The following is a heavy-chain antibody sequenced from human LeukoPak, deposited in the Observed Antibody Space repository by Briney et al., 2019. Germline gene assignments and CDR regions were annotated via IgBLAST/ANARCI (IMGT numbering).Heavy chain of an antibody. Sequence: ASVKVSCKASGYTFTNYGISWVRQAPGQGLEWMGWISAYNGNTNYAQKFQGRVTMTTDSSTNTAYMELRSLRSDDTAMYYCARGGHYRLHYYENTGDYWGQGTLVTVSS. CDR1: GYTFTNYG. V-gene: IGHV1-18*01. J-gene: IGHJ4*02. D-gene: IGHD3-22*01. CDR3: ARGGHYRLHYYENTGDY. CDR2: ISAYNGNT.